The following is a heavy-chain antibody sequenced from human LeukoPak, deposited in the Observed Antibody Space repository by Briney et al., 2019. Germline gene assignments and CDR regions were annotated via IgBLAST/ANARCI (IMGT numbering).Heavy chain of an antibody. V-gene: IGHV4-39*07. CDR3: ARGLPRGDPRPSRRMNWFDP. D-gene: IGHD4-17*01. CDR1: GGSISSSSYY. J-gene: IGHJ5*02. CDR2: IYYSGST. Sequence: SETLSLTCTVSGGSISSSSYYWGWIRQPPGKGLEWIGSIYYSGSTYYNPSLKSRVTISVDTSKNQFSLKLSSVTAADTAVYYCARGLPRGDPRPSRRMNWFDPWGQGTLVTVFS.